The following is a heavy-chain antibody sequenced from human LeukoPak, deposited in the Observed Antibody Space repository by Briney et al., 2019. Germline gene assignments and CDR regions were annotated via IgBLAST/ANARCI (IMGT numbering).Heavy chain of an antibody. CDR1: GFTFSSYS. CDR3: ARDHIVVVTATPSDGFDY. CDR2: ISSSSSYI. D-gene: IGHD2-21*02. J-gene: IGHJ4*02. V-gene: IGHV3-21*01. Sequence: GGSLRLSCAASGFTFSSYSMNWVRQAPGKGLEWVSSISSSSSYIYYADSVKGRFTISRDNAKNSLYLQMNSLRAEDTAVYYCARDHIVVVTATPSDGFDYWGQGTLVTVSS.